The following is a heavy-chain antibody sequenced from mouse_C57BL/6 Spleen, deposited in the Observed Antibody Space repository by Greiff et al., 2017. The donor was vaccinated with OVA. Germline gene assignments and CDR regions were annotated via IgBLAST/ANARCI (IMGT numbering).Heavy chain of an antibody. D-gene: IGHD2-4*01. J-gene: IGHJ2*01. CDR2: IDPSDSYT. Sequence: QVQLQQPGAELVMPGASVKLSCKASGYTFTSYWMHWVKQRPGQGLEWIGEIDPSDSYTNYNQKFKGKSTLTVDKSSSTAYMQLSSLTSEDSAVYYCASKVPFYYDYERYYFDYWGQGTTLTVSS. CDR1: GYTFTSYW. CDR3: ASKVPFYYDYERYYFDY. V-gene: IGHV1-69*01.